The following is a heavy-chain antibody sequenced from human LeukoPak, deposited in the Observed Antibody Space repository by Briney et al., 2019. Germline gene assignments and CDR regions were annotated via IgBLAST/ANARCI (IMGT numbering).Heavy chain of an antibody. J-gene: IGHJ4*02. Sequence: GGSLRLSCAASGFSFSVYEMHWVRQAPGKGLEWISDISSSGTTTYYADSVKGRFTISRDNAKNSLYLQMNSLRAEDTAVYYCARDSSAYYYDSSGSDFDYWGQGTLVTVSS. CDR1: GFSFSVYE. CDR3: ARDSSAYYYDSSGSDFDY. V-gene: IGHV3-48*03. CDR2: ISSSGTTT. D-gene: IGHD3-22*01.